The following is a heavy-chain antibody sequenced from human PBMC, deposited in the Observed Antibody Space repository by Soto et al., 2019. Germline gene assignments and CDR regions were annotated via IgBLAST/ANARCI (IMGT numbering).Heavy chain of an antibody. J-gene: IGHJ4*02. CDR3: ARDPGSSWYYFDY. D-gene: IGHD6-13*01. V-gene: IGHV3-30*07. Sequence: DSVKGRFTISRDNSKNTLYLQMNSLRADDTGVYYCARDPGSSWYYFDYWGQGTLVTVSS.